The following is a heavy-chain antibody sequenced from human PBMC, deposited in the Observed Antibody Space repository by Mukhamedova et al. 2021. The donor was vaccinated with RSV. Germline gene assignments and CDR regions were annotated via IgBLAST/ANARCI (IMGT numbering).Heavy chain of an antibody. Sequence: TFNNYAMSWVRQAPGKGLEWVSGTSGSGGSTYYADSVKGRFTISRDNSKNTLYLQMNSLRAWDTAVYYCAGAGYSTGWYSGAFD. CDR1: TFNNYA. CDR2: TSGSGGST. V-gene: IGHV3-23*01. D-gene: IGHD6-19*01. CDR3: AGAGYSTGWYSGAFD. J-gene: IGHJ4*01.